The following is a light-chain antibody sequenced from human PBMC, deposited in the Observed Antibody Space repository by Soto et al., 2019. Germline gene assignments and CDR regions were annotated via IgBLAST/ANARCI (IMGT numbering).Light chain of an antibody. J-gene: IGLJ2*01. CDR3: QAWDSSNVV. V-gene: IGLV3-1*01. CDR2: QDS. Sequence: SYELTQPPSVSVSPGQTASITCSGDKLGDKYACWYQQKPGQSPVLVIYQDSQRPSGIPERLSGSNSGNTATLTISGTQAMDEADYYCQAWDSSNVVFGGGTKLTVL. CDR1: KLGDKY.